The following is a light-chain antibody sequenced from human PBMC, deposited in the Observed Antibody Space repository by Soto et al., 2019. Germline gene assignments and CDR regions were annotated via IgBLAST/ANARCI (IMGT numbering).Light chain of an antibody. Sequence: QSALTQPASVSGSPGQSITISCTGTSSDVGAYNYVSWYQQYPGKAPKVIIFEVRKRPSGVSNRFSGSKSGNTASLTISGLQPEDEADYYCSSYVGRNTYLFGTGTKVTVL. CDR1: SSDVGAYNY. J-gene: IGLJ1*01. CDR3: SSYVGRNTYL. CDR2: EVR. V-gene: IGLV2-14*01.